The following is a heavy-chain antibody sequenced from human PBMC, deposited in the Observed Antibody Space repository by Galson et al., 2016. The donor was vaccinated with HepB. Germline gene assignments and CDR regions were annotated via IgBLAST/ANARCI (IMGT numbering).Heavy chain of an antibody. CDR2: DSMDGRRK. D-gene: IGHD4-17*01. CDR3: ARTQRNGDELDP. Sequence: SLRLSCAASGFTLINYAMHWVRQAPAKGLEWVAADSMDGRRKFHADSVKGRFTISRDNAKNSLFLQMNSLSAEDTAVYYCARTQRNGDELDPWGQGILVTVSS. J-gene: IGHJ5*02. CDR1: GFTLINYA. V-gene: IGHV3-30*04.